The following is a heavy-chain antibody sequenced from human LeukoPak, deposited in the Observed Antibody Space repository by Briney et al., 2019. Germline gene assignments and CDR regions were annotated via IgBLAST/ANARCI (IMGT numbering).Heavy chain of an antibody. D-gene: IGHD2-21*01. J-gene: IGHJ3*02. CDR3: AVKGVVVGGLDI. CDR1: GYSFSGYW. V-gene: IGHV5-10-1*01. CDR2: IDPGGSQT. Sequence: GESLRISCKGSGYSFSGYWISWVRQMPGKGLEWMGKIDPGGSQTIYSPSFQGHVIISIDKSISTAYLQWNSLKASDSAMYFCAVKGVVVGGLDIWGQGTMVAVSS.